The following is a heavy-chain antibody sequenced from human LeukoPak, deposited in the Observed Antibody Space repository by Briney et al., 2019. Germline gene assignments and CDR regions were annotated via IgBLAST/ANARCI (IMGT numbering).Heavy chain of an antibody. J-gene: IGHJ3*02. D-gene: IGHD3-22*01. CDR2: INPSGGST. CDR1: GYTFTSCY. V-gene: IGHV1-46*01. Sequence: GASVKVSCKASGYTFTSCYMHWVRHAPGQGLEWMGIINPSGGSTSYAQKFQGRVTVTRDTSTSTVYMELSSLRSEDTAVYYCARGMYYYDSSGYYPDAFDIWGQGTMVTVSS. CDR3: ARGMYYYDSSGYYPDAFDI.